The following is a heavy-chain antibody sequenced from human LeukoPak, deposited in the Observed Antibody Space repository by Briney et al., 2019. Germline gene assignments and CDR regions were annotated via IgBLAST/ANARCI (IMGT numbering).Heavy chain of an antibody. V-gene: IGHV4-4*07. CDR1: GGSISSYY. CDR3: ARHTMVRGVIYYYGMDV. CDR2: IYTSGST. D-gene: IGHD3-10*01. J-gene: IGHJ6*02. Sequence: SETLSLTCTVSGGSISSYYWSWIRQPAGKGLEWIGRIYTSGSTNYNPSLKSRVTMSVDTSKNQFSLKLSSVTAADTAVYYCARHTMVRGVIYYYGMDVWGQGTTVTVSS.